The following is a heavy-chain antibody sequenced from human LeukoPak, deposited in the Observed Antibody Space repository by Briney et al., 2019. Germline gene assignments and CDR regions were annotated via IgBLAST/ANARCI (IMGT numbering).Heavy chain of an antibody. Sequence: ASVKVSCKASGYTFTGYYMHWVRQAPGQGLEWMGWINPNSGGTNYAQKFQGRVTTTRDTSISTAYMELSRLRSDDTAVYYCARAYSSRTSPYNWFDPWGQGTLVTVSS. CDR1: GYTFTGYY. CDR2: INPNSGGT. V-gene: IGHV1-2*02. J-gene: IGHJ5*02. D-gene: IGHD6-13*01. CDR3: ARAYSSRTSPYNWFDP.